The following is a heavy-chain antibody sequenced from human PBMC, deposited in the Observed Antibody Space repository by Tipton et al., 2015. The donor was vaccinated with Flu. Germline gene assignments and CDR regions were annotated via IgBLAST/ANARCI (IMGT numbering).Heavy chain of an antibody. CDR3: ARLSYYDVDLKNFYFDH. Sequence: GLVKPSETLSLTCAVSGYSISSGYSWGWVRQPPGRGLQWIGYIYHTAAFHNPSLKSRVTISVDTSRSQFSLMLRSGTAADTAVYYCARLSYYDVDLKNFYFDHWGQGALVTVSS. CDR2: IYHTAA. CDR1: GYSISSGYS. V-gene: IGHV4-38-2*01. J-gene: IGHJ4*02. D-gene: IGHD3-10*02.